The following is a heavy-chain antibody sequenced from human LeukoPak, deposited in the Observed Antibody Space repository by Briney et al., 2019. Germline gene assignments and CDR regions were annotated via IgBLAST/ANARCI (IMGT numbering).Heavy chain of an antibody. Sequence: GGSLRLSCAASGFTFSSYAMHWVRQAPGKGLEWVAVISYDGSNKYYADSVKGRFTISRDNSKNTLYLQMNSLRAEDTAVYYCARDAKYYDILTGYSYYFDYWGQGTLVTVSS. D-gene: IGHD3-9*01. CDR2: ISYDGSNK. J-gene: IGHJ4*02. CDR3: ARDAKYYDILTGYSYYFDY. CDR1: GFTFSSYA. V-gene: IGHV3-30-3*01.